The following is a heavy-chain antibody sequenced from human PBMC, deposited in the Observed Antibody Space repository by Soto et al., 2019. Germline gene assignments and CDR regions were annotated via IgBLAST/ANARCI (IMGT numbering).Heavy chain of an antibody. CDR1: GGTFNSYA. CDR2: IIPIFGTA. V-gene: IGHV1-69*06. Sequence: QVQLVQSGAEVKKPGSSVKVSCKASGGTFNSYAISWVRQAPGQGLEWMGGIIPIFGTANYAQKFQGRVTISADKSTSTVYMELSSRRSEDTAVYYCARALYSNYNYYYYGMDVWGQGTTVTVSS. CDR3: ARALYSNYNYYYYGMDV. J-gene: IGHJ6*02. D-gene: IGHD4-4*01.